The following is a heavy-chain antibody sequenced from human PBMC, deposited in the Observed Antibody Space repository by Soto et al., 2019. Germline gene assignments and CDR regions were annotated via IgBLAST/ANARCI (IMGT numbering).Heavy chain of an antibody. CDR2: IYWDDEK. J-gene: IGHJ3*01. D-gene: IGHD1-20*01. CDR3: ARSYNAYYPGALDV. Sequence: QITLKESGPAVVKPTETLTLTCNFSGFSLSARGIGVGWIRQPPGKGLEWLAVIYWDDEKRYRPSLQSRFTITKDTSKNQVVLTMTNMDPVDTATYYCARSYNAYYPGALDVWRQGTMVSVSS. CDR1: GFSLSARGIG. V-gene: IGHV2-5*02.